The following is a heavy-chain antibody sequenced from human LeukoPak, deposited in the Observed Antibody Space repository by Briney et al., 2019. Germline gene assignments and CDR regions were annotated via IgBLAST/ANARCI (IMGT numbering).Heavy chain of an antibody. CDR1: GGSFSDYY. J-gene: IGHJ5*02. V-gene: IGHV4-34*01. Sequence: SETLSLTCAVYGGSFSDYYWSWIRQPPGKGLEWIGEINHSESTNYNPSLKSRVTVSVDTSKNQFSLKVSSVTAADTAVYYCATRPYTSAGPGWFDPWGQGTLVTVSS. D-gene: IGHD6-19*01. CDR2: INHSEST. CDR3: ATRPYTSAGPGWFDP.